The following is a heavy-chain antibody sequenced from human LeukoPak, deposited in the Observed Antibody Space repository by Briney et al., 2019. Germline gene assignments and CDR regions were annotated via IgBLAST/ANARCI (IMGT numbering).Heavy chain of an antibody. J-gene: IGHJ5*02. Sequence: ASVKVSCKASGYTFTGYYMHWVRQAPGQGLEWMGWINPNSGGTNYAQKFQGRVTMTRDTSISTAYMELSRLRSDDTAVYYCARDSFYSGNDYSNYYYPTNNWFDPWGQGTLVTVSS. CDR1: GYTFTGYY. CDR3: ARDSFYSGNDYSNYYYPTNNWFDP. V-gene: IGHV1-2*02. D-gene: IGHD4-11*01. CDR2: INPNSGGT.